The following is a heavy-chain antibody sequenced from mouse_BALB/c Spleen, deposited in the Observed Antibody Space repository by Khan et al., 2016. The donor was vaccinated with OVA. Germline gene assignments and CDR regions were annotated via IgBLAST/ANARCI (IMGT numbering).Heavy chain of an antibody. CDR2: ISYSGNT. V-gene: IGHV3-2*02. CDR3: ARRSGGDLDF. Sequence: EVQLQESGPGLVKPSQSLSLTCTVTGYSITSDYAWNWIRQFPGNKLEWMGYISYSGNTKYNPSLKSRISVTRDTSKNQFFLQLNSVTTEDTATYYCARRSGGDLDFWGQGTTLTVSS. CDR1: GYSITSDYA. D-gene: IGHD4-1*01. J-gene: IGHJ2*01.